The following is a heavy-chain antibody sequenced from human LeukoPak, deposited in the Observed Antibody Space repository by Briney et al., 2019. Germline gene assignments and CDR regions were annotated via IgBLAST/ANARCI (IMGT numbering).Heavy chain of an antibody. CDR3: ARLGSLYSSSSFFDY. V-gene: IGHV4-39*01. CDR2: IHYSGSS. Sequence: PSETLSLTCTVSSGSISSSNYYWGWIRQPPGKGLEWIGSIHYSGSSYYNSSLKSRVTISVDTSKNQFSLKLMSVTAADTAVYYCARLGSLYSSSSFFDYWGQGTLVTVSS. D-gene: IGHD6-13*01. J-gene: IGHJ4*02. CDR1: SGSISSSNYY.